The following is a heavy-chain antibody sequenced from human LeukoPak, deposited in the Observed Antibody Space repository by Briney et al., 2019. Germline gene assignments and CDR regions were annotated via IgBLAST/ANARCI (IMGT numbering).Heavy chain of an antibody. CDR1: GGSISSGDYY. CDR2: IYYSGST. Sequence: SETLSLTCTVSGGSISSGDYYWSWIRQPPGKGLEWIGYIYYSGSTYYNPSLKSRVTISVDTSKNQFSLKLSSVTAADTAVYYCASQYGSGSYGFDYWGQGTLVTVSS. V-gene: IGHV4-30-4*08. J-gene: IGHJ4*02. CDR3: ASQYGSGSYGFDY. D-gene: IGHD3-10*01.